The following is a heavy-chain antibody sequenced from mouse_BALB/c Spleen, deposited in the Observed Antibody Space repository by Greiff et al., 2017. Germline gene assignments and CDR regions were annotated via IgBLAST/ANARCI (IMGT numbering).Heavy chain of an antibody. V-gene: IGHV2-2*02. CDR1: GFSLTSYG. Sequence: QVQLKESGPGLVQPSQSLSITCTASGFSLTSYGVHWVRQSPGKGLEWLGVIWSGGSTDYNAAFISRLSISKDNSKSQVFFKMNSLQANDSAIYYFDTPYGNYAMDYWGQGTSVTVSS. CDR2: IWSGGST. CDR3: DTPYGNYAMDY. J-gene: IGHJ4*01. D-gene: IGHD2-1*01.